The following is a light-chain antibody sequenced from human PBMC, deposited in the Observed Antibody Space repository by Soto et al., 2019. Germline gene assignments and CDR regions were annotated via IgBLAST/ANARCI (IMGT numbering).Light chain of an antibody. CDR2: DDN. Sequence: SYELTQPPSVSVAPGQTARISCGGNDIASKSVHWSQQKPGQAPVLVVYDDNDRPSGIPERFSGSNSGDTATLTISRVEAGDEADYYCQVWDSSSDHYVFGSGTKLTV. CDR1: DIASKS. V-gene: IGLV3-21*02. CDR3: QVWDSSSDHYV. J-gene: IGLJ1*01.